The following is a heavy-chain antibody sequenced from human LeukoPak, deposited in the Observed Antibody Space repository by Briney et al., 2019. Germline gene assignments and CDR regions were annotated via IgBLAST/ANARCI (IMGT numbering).Heavy chain of an antibody. V-gene: IGHV3-30*18. CDR3: AKGEGAWLAIDY. CDR1: GFTFSSYG. CDR2: ISYDGSNK. Sequence: GGSLRLSCAASGFTFSSYGMHWVRQAPGKGLEWVAVISYDGSNKYYADSVKGRFTISRDNSKNTLYLQMNSLRAEDTAVYYCAKGEGAWLAIDYWGQGTLVTVSS. D-gene: IGHD6-19*01. J-gene: IGHJ4*02.